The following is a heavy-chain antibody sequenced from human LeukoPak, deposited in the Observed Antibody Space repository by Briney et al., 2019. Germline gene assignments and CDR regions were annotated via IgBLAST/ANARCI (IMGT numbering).Heavy chain of an antibody. CDR3: AKDSGYYDILTGTPAFDY. CDR1: GFTFSSYG. Sequence: GGSLRLSCAASGFTFSSYGMHWVRQAPGKGLEWVAVISYDGSNKYYADSVKGRFTISRDNSKNTLYLQMNSLRAEDTAVYYCAKDSGYYDILTGTPAFDYWGQGTLVTVSS. D-gene: IGHD3-9*01. V-gene: IGHV3-30*18. J-gene: IGHJ4*02. CDR2: ISYDGSNK.